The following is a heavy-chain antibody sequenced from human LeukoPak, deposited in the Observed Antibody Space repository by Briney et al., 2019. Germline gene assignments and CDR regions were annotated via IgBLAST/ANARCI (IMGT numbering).Heavy chain of an antibody. D-gene: IGHD5-18*01. Sequence: SQTLSLTCTVSGGSISSGDYYWSWIRQPPGKGLEWIGYIYYSGSTYYNPSLKSRVTISVDTSKNQFSLKLSSVTAADTAVYYRASNTAMVSVAFDIWGQGTMVTVSS. V-gene: IGHV4-30-4*01. CDR1: GGSISSGDYY. CDR2: IYYSGST. CDR3: ASNTAMVSVAFDI. J-gene: IGHJ3*02.